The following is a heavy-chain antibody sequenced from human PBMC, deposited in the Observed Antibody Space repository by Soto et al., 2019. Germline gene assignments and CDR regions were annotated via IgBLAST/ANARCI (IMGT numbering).Heavy chain of an antibody. D-gene: IGHD2-2*02. J-gene: IGHJ6*02. Sequence: LRLSCAASGFTFDDYAMHWVRQAPGKGLERVSGISWNSGSIGYADSVKGRFTISRDNAKNSLYLQMNSLRAEDTALYYCAKDIAPWGAAIRDGMDVWGQGTTVTVSS. CDR1: GFTFDDYA. V-gene: IGHV3-9*01. CDR3: AKDIAPWGAAIRDGMDV. CDR2: ISWNSGSI.